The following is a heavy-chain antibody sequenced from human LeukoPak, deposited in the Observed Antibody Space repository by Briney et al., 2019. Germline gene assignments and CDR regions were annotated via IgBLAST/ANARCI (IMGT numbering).Heavy chain of an antibody. D-gene: IGHD6-6*01. J-gene: IGHJ4*02. V-gene: IGHV4-59*11. Sequence: SETLSLTCTVSGGSISSHYWSWIRQPPGMGLEWIGYIYYSGSTNYNPSLKSRVTISVDTPKNQFSLKLSSVTAADTAVYYCARGLAARPFDYWGQGTLVTVSS. CDR1: GGSISSHY. CDR2: IYYSGST. CDR3: ARGLAARPFDY.